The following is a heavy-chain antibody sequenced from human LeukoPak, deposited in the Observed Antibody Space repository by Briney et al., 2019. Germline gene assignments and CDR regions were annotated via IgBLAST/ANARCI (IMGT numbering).Heavy chain of an antibody. CDR2: INPNSGGT. J-gene: IGHJ5*02. D-gene: IGHD6-13*01. V-gene: IGHV1-2*02. Sequence: ASVKVSCKASGYTFTGYYMHWVRQAPGQGLEWMGWINPNSGGTNYAQKFQGGVTMTRDTSISTAYMELSRLRSDDTAVYYCAREGSSWSINWFDPWGQGTLVTVSS. CDR3: AREGSSWSINWFDP. CDR1: GYTFTGYY.